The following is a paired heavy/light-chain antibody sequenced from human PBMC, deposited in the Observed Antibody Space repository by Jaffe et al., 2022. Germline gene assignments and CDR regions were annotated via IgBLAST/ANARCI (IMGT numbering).Heavy chain of an antibody. CDR2: ISHSGST. CDR3: ARNRVGYGWYDS. J-gene: IGHJ5*01. D-gene: IGHD5-18*01. V-gene: IGHV4-4*02. Sequence: QVQLQESGPGLVKPSGTLSLTCVVSGGSISSDYWWSWIRQPPGKGLEWIAEISHSGSTTFNSSLKSRVTISVDKSNNQISLQLTSVTAADTAVYFCARNRVGYGWYDSWGQGKLVIVSS. CDR1: GGSISSDYW.
Light chain of an antibody. V-gene: IGKV3-20*01. CDR3: QYYGVSPYP. CDR2: GAS. J-gene: IGKJ2*01. Sequence: EIVLTQSPGTLSLSPGERATLSCRASQRVSSTYLGWYQQRPGQAPRLLIYGASNRATGIPDKFSGSASGTDFTLTISRLEPEDFVVYYCQYYGVSPYPFGQGTKVEIQ. CDR1: QRVSSTY.